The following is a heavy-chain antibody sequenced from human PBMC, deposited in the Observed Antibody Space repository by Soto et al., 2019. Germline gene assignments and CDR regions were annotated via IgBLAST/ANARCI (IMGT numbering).Heavy chain of an antibody. V-gene: IGHV4-38-2*01. CDR1: GYSISSGYY. Sequence: PSETLSLTCAVSGYSISSGYYWGWIRQPPGKGLEWIGSIYHSGRAYYNPSLKSRVTISVDTSKNQFSLKLSSVTAADPAIYYCARAENFDSWGQGTLVTVS. J-gene: IGHJ4*02. CDR3: ARAENFDS. CDR2: IYHSGRA.